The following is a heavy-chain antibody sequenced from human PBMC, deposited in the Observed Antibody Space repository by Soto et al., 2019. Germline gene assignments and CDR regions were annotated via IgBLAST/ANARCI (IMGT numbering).Heavy chain of an antibody. CDR2: MNTDGSST. Sequence: EVQLVESGGDLVQPGGSLRLSCAASGFTFSSYWMHWVRQPPGKGLQWVSRMNTDGSSTTYADSVKGRFTISRDNAKNPLYLQMNALRAEETAVYYCARDLDYGGNPRGYWGQGTLVTVSS. D-gene: IGHD4-17*01. CDR1: GFTFSSYW. J-gene: IGHJ4*02. V-gene: IGHV3-74*01. CDR3: ARDLDYGGNPRGY.